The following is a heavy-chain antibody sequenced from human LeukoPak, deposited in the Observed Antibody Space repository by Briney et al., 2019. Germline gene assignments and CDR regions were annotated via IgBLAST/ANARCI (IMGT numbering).Heavy chain of an antibody. D-gene: IGHD6-19*01. V-gene: IGHV1-18*01. CDR1: GYTFTNYG. Sequence: GASVKVSCKASGYTFTNYGISWVRQAPGQGLEWMGWISAYNGNTKNAQKLQGRVTMTTDTSTSTAYMELSSLRSEDTAVYYCARGGDSSGWFRDDAFDIWGQGTMVTVSS. CDR2: ISAYNGNT. CDR3: ARGGDSSGWFRDDAFDI. J-gene: IGHJ3*02.